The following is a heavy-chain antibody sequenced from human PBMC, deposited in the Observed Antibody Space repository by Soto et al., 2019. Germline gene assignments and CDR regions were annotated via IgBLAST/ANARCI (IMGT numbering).Heavy chain of an antibody. CDR2: TRNKANSYTT. Sequence: GGSLRLSCTASGFSFSDHYLDWVRQAPGKGLEWVGRTRNKANSYTTEYAASVKGRFTISRDDSKNSLYLEMHSLKNEDTAVYYCAREQSEWLQFDYWGQGTLVTVSS. J-gene: IGHJ4*02. V-gene: IGHV3-72*01. CDR1: GFSFSDHY. D-gene: IGHD5-12*01. CDR3: AREQSEWLQFDY.